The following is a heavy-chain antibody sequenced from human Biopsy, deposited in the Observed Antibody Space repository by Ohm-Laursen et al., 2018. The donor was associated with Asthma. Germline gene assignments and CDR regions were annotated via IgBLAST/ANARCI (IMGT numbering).Heavy chain of an antibody. CDR1: EFTFSNYG. CDR2: ISFDGSNK. V-gene: IGHV3-30*18. J-gene: IGHJ4*02. D-gene: IGHD1-26*01. CDR3: AKEVFPGWELRRGPDS. Sequence: SLRLSCTASEFTFSNYGMHWVRQAPGKGLEWVAVISFDGSNKDFADSVKGRFTISRDNSKYTMYLEMNSLRAEDTAVYFCAKEVFPGWELRRGPDSWGQGTLVTVSS.